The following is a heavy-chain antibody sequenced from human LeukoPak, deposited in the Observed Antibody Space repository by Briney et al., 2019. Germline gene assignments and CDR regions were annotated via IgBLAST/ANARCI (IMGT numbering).Heavy chain of an antibody. Sequence: SETLSLTCAVYGGSFSGYYWNWIRQPPGKGLEWIGEINHSGSTNYNPSLKSRVTISVDTSKNQFSLKLSSVTAADTAVYYCATVHGYSYGYFDYWGQGTLVTISS. CDR2: INHSGST. V-gene: IGHV4-34*01. CDR1: GGSFSGYY. J-gene: IGHJ4*02. D-gene: IGHD5-18*01. CDR3: ATVHGYSYGYFDY.